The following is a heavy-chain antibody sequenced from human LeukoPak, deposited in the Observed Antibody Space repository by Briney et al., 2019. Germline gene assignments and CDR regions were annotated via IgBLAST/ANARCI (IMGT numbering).Heavy chain of an antibody. CDR1: GYTSTSYD. J-gene: IGHJ3*02. Sequence: ASVKVSCKASGYTSTSYDINWVRQATGQGLEWMGWMNPNSGNTGFAQKFQGRVTMTTNTSISTAYMELSSLRSEDAAVYYCASPIVVVVATTGVDAFGIWGQGTMVTVSS. V-gene: IGHV1-8*01. CDR3: ASPIVVVVATTGVDAFGI. CDR2: MNPNSGNT. D-gene: IGHD2-21*01.